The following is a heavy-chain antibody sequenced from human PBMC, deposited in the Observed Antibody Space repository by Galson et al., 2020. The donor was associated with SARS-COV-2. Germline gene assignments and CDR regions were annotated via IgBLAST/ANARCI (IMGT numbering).Heavy chain of an antibody. J-gene: IGHJ3*02. CDR1: GGSISSGGYY. Sequence: ASETLSLTCTVSGGSISSGGYYWSWIRQHPGKGLEWIGYIYYSGSTYYNPSLKSRVTISVDTSKNQFSLKLSSVTAADTAVYYCARVAIYYAQWADAFDIWGQGTMVTVSS. CDR2: IYYSGST. D-gene: IGHD3-10*01. V-gene: IGHV4-31*03. CDR3: ARVAIYYAQWADAFDI.